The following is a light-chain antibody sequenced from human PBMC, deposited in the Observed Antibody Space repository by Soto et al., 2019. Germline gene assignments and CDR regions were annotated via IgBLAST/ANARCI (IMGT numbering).Light chain of an antibody. J-gene: IGLJ2*01. CDR1: SSNIGSNT. V-gene: IGLV1-44*01. Sequence: QAVVTQPPSASGTPGQRITISCSGSSSNIGSNTVNWYQQLPGTDPKLLIYSNNQRPSGVPDRFSVSKSGTSASLAISGLQSEDEADYYCAAWYDSLNGVVFGGGTKLTVL. CDR3: AAWYDSLNGVV. CDR2: SNN.